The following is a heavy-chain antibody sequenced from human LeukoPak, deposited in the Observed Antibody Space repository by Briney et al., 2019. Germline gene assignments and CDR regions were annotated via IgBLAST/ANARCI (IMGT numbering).Heavy chain of an antibody. CDR3: ARSLLGNSYGYTLDY. Sequence: GASVKVSCKASGGTFSSYAISWVRQAPGQGLEWMGGIIPIFGTANYAQKFQGRVTITADESTSTAYMELSSLRSEDTAVYYCARSLLGNSYGYTLDYGGQGTLVTVS. J-gene: IGHJ4*02. CDR1: GGTFSSYA. D-gene: IGHD5-18*01. CDR2: IIPIFGTA. V-gene: IGHV1-69*13.